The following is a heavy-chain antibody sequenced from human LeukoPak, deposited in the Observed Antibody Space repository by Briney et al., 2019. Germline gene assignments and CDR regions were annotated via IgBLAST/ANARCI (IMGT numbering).Heavy chain of an antibody. CDR1: GFTVSSNY. CDR3: AARPKVYFDY. V-gene: IGHV3-53*01. D-gene: IGHD6-6*01. CDR2: IYSGGST. J-gene: IGHJ4*02. Sequence: GGSLRLSCAASGFTVSSNYMSWVRQAPGKGLEWVSVIYSGGSTYYADSVKGRFTISRGNSKNTLYLQMNSLRAEDTAVYYCAARPKVYFDYWGQGTLVTVSS.